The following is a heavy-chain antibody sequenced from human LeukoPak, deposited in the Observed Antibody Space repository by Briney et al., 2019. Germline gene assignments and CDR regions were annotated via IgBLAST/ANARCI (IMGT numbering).Heavy chain of an antibody. D-gene: IGHD3-10*01. Sequence: GRSLRLSCTASGFTFITYAMTWVSQAPGKGLEWVSALSGSGGGTYYPDSVKGRFTISRNNSKNTLYLQMNSVRAEDTAVYYCAKAPDYYPYYFDYWGQGTLVTVSS. CDR2: LSGSGGGT. CDR3: AKAPDYYPYYFDY. CDR1: GFTFITYA. V-gene: IGHV3-23*01. J-gene: IGHJ4*02.